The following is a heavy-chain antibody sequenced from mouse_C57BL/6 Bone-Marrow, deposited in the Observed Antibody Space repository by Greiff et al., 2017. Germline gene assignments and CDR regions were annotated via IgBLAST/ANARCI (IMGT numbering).Heavy chain of an antibody. D-gene: IGHD2-3*01. Sequence: QVQLQQSGAELVRPGTSVKMSCKASGYTFTNYWIGWAKQRPGHGLEWIGDIYTGGGYTNYNEKFKGKATLTADKSSSTDYMQFSSLTSEDSASYYCARFGLLPNYYAMDYWGQGTSVTVSS. J-gene: IGHJ4*01. CDR2: IYTGGGYT. CDR1: GYTFTNYW. CDR3: ARFGLLPNYYAMDY. V-gene: IGHV1-63*01.